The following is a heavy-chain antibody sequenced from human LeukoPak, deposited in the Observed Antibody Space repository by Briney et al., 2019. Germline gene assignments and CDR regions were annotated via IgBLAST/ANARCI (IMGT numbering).Heavy chain of an antibody. Sequence: SETLSLTCTVSGGSISSSSYYWGWIRQPPGKGLEWIGSIYYSGSTYYNPSLKSRVTISVDTSKNQFSLKLSSVTAADTAVYYCAREGDIVATSGPFDYWGQGTLVTVSS. CDR3: AREGDIVATSGPFDY. CDR2: IYYSGST. D-gene: IGHD5-12*01. J-gene: IGHJ4*02. V-gene: IGHV4-39*07. CDR1: GGSISSSSYY.